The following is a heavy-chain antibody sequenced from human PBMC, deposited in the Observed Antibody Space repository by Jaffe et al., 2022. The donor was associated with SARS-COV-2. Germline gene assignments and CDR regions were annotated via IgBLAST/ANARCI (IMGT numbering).Heavy chain of an antibody. J-gene: IGHJ1*01. Sequence: EVQLLESGGGLVQPGGSLRLSCAASGFTFSSYAMSWVRQAPGKGLEWVSAISGSGGSTYYADSVKGRFTISRDNSKNTLYLQMNSLRAEDTAVYYCAKDLLGGDIGRGYFQHWGQGTLVTVSS. CDR2: ISGSGGST. CDR3: AKDLLGGDIGRGYFQH. CDR1: GFTFSSYA. V-gene: IGHV3-23*01. D-gene: IGHD2-21*02.